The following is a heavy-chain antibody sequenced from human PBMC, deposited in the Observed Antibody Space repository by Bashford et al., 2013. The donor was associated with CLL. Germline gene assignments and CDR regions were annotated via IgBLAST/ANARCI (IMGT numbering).Heavy chain of an antibody. Sequence: GSLRLSCAASGFTFSYYSMSWVRQAPGKGLEWISYISSVSDAISYADSVKGRFTISRDNVKNLLYLQMNSLTDEDTGIYYCARLVRASRADYWARNPGHRLL. CDR2: ISSVSDAI. D-gene: IGHD1-26*01. V-gene: IGHV3-48*02. CDR3: ARLVRASRADY. CDR1: GFTFSYYS. J-gene: IGHJ4*01.